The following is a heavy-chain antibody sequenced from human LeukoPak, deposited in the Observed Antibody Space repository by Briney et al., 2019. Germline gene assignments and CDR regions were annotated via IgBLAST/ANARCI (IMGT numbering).Heavy chain of an antibody. CDR3: ARDKVVGATNLDQ. V-gene: IGHV3-7*01. CDR1: GFTFTTYW. J-gene: IGHJ4*02. CDR2: TNQDVRET. Sequence: GGSLSLSWVVSGFTFTTYWMSWVRQAPGKGREWVANTNQDVRETYYGDSVKDRFAISRENARNSMYLQMNSLRAEDTAVYYCARDKVVGATNLDQWGQGTLVTVSS. D-gene: IGHD1-26*01.